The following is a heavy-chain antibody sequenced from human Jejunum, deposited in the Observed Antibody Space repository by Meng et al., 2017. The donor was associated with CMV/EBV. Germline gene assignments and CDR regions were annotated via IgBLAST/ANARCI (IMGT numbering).Heavy chain of an antibody. V-gene: IGHV3-11*01. Sequence: CSASGFTFSEYYMSLVRQAPGKGLEWVAYIDTSSTTIHYGDSPQGRFTVSRDNAKNSLYLQMDRLTSEDTATYFCARDDGFGMDVWGQGTTVTVSS. D-gene: IGHD3-3*01. J-gene: IGHJ6*02. CDR3: ARDDGFGMDV. CDR1: GFTFSEYY. CDR2: IDTSSTTI.